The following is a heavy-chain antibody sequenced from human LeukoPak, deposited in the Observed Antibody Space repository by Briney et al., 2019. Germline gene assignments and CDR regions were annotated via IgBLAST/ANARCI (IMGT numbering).Heavy chain of an antibody. D-gene: IGHD6-13*01. V-gene: IGHV3-48*02. Sequence: GGSLRLSCAASGFTFSYYSMNWVRQAPGKGLEWVSYISSSSTTYYADSVKGRFTISRDNAKNSLYLEMNSLRDEDTAVYYCARGGSSSTWYTYWGQGTLVTVSS. CDR3: ARGGSSSTWYTY. CDR1: GFTFSYYS. CDR2: ISSSSTT. J-gene: IGHJ4*02.